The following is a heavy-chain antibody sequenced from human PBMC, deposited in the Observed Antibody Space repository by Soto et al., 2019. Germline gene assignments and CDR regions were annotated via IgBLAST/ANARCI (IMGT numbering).Heavy chain of an antibody. J-gene: IGHJ6*02. CDR3: ATGGNCSSTSCYAQGTYYYYYGMDV. CDR1: GYTFTSYG. D-gene: IGHD2-2*01. CDR2: ISAYNGNT. Sequence: QVQLVQSGAEVKKPGASVKVSCKASGYTFTSYGISWVRQAPGQGLERMGWISAYNGNTNYALKLQGRVTMTTDTCTSTAYMELRSLRSDDTAVYYCATGGNCSSTSCYAQGTYYYYYGMDVWGQGTTVTVSS. V-gene: IGHV1-18*01.